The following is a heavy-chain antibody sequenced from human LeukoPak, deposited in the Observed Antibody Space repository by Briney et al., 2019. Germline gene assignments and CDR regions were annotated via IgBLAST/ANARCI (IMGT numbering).Heavy chain of an antibody. Sequence: GALRLSCAASGFTFSSYGMHWVRQAPGKGLEWVSYISSSGSTKYYADSVKGRFTISRDNTKNSLYLQMNSLRAEDTAVYYCATDLLFPSGSLCFGELLFDYWGQGTLVTVSS. V-gene: IGHV3-48*03. CDR3: ATDLLFPSGSLCFGELLFDY. CDR2: ISSSGSTK. D-gene: IGHD3-10*01. J-gene: IGHJ4*02. CDR1: GFTFSSYG.